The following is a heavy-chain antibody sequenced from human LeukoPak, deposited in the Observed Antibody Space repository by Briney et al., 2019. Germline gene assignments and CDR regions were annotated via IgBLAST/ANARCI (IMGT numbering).Heavy chain of an antibody. V-gene: IGHV1-69*04. CDR1: GGTFSSYA. CDR3: ASDRRPYCSSTSCSYGMDV. CDR2: IIPILGIA. Sequence: SVKVSCKASGGTFSSYAISWVRQAPGQGLEWMGRIIPILGIANYAQKFQGRVTITADKSTSTAYMELSSLRSEDTAVYYCASDRRPYCSSTSCSYGMDVWGQGTTVTVFS. D-gene: IGHD2-2*01. J-gene: IGHJ6*02.